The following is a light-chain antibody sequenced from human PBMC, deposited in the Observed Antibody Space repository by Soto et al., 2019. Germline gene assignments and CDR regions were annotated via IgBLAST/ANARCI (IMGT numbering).Light chain of an antibody. V-gene: IGKV1-5*01. J-gene: IGKJ1*01. CDR3: QQYYSYPVT. Sequence: DIQMTQSPSTLSASVGDGVTITCRASQRISTWLAWYQQKPGKAPKLLIYDASSLESGVPSRFSGSGSGTEFALTISSLQPDDFATYYCQQYYSYPVTFGLGTKVDI. CDR1: QRISTW. CDR2: DAS.